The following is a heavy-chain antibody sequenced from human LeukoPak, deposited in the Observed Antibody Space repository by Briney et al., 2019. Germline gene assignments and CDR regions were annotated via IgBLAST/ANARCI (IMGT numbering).Heavy chain of an antibody. D-gene: IGHD3-10*01. CDR1: GFTFSSYS. J-gene: IGHJ3*02. CDR2: ISSSSSYI. CDR3: AKEANLYYYDAFDI. V-gene: IGHV3-21*04. Sequence: PGGSLRLSCAASGFTFSSYSMNWVRQAPGKGLEWVSSISSSSSYIYYADSVKGRFTISRDNAKNSLYLQMNSLRAEDTAVYYCAKEANLYYYDAFDIWGQGTMVTVSS.